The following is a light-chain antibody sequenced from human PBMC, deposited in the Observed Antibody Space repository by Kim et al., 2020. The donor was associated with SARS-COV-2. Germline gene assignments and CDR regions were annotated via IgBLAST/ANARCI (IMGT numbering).Light chain of an antibody. Sequence: ASVGDRVTIPCLARQGISSSFAWYQQKPGKAPKLLIYDASSLESGVPSRFSGSGSGTDFTLTISSLQPEDFATYYCQQFNSYPLTFGGGTKVDIK. V-gene: IGKV1-13*02. CDR2: DAS. CDR3: QQFNSYPLT. J-gene: IGKJ4*01. CDR1: QGISSS.